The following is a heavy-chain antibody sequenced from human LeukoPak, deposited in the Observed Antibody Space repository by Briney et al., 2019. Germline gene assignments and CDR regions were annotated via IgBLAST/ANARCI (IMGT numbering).Heavy chain of an antibody. V-gene: IGHV4-59*01. CDR1: GGSISSYY. Sequence: NPSETLSLTCTVSGGSISSYYWSWIRQPPGKGLEWIGYIYYSGSTNYNPSLKSRVTISVDTSKNQFSLKLSSVTAADTAVYYCARDGYYGSGSLFDYWGQGTLVTVSS. CDR2: IYYSGST. J-gene: IGHJ4*02. CDR3: ARDGYYGSGSLFDY. D-gene: IGHD3-10*01.